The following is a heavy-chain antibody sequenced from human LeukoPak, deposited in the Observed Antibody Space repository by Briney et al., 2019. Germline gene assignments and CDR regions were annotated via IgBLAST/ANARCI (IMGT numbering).Heavy chain of an antibody. CDR1: GYTFTNYA. CDR2: INAGNANT. Sequence: ASVKVSCKASGYTFTNYALHWVRQAPGQRLEWMGWINAGNANTEYSQEFQGRVTITRDTSATTAYMELSSLRSEDMAVYYCARSTPPQLLWFGESLDYWGQGTLVTVSS. D-gene: IGHD3-10*01. J-gene: IGHJ4*02. V-gene: IGHV1-3*03. CDR3: ARSTPPQLLWFGESLDY.